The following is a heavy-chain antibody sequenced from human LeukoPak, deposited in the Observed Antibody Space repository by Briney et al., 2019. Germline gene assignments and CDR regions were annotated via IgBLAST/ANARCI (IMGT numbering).Heavy chain of an antibody. CDR3: AREAGSGSWYPFDY. Sequence: ASVKASCKASGYTFTDYAITWVRQAPGQGLEWMGWISAYDGSTNYAQKFQGRVTMTTDPSTSTAYMELRSLRSDDTAVYYCAREAGSGSWYPFDYWGQGTLVTVSS. D-gene: IGHD6-13*01. CDR2: ISAYDGST. CDR1: GYTFTDYA. J-gene: IGHJ4*02. V-gene: IGHV1-18*01.